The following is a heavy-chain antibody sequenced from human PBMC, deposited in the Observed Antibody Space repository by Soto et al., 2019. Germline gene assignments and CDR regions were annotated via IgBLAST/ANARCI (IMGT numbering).Heavy chain of an antibody. CDR2: INAGNGNT. J-gene: IGHJ5*02. V-gene: IGHV1-3*01. D-gene: IGHD6-13*01. CDR1: GYTFTSYA. Sequence: ASVKVSCKASGYTFTSYAMHWVRQAPGQRLEWMGWINAGNGNTKYSQKFQGRVTITRDTSASTAYMELGSLRSEDTAVYYCARNPHSSSWYWYWFDPWGQGTLVTVSS. CDR3: ARNPHSSSWYWYWFDP.